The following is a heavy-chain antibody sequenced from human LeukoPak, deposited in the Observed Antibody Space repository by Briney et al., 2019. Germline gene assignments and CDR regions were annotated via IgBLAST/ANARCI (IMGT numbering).Heavy chain of an antibody. D-gene: IGHD3-22*01. J-gene: IGHJ4*02. CDR3: ARVAPYYYDSSGYYYDGGHFFDY. CDR1: GGSISSYY. V-gene: IGHV4-59*01. CDR2: IYYSGST. Sequence: SETLSLTCTVSGGSISSYYWSWIRQPPGKGLEWIGYIYYSGSTNYNPSLKSRVTISVDTSKNQFSLELSSVTAADTAVYYCARVAPYYYDSSGYYYDGGHFFDYWGQGTLVTVSS.